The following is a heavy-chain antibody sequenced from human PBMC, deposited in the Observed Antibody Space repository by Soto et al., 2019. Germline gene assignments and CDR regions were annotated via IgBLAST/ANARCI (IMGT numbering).Heavy chain of an antibody. CDR3: ARTRPAFYRYYFDS. CDR1: GFTFKDCA. Sequence: EVQLLESGGGFVQPGGSLTLSCSTSGFTFKDCAISWVRQAPGKGLEWVSGISGSGGATYYTDSVEGRFTISKDFYKNTVSLQMTGLRVDDTAVYYCARTRPAFYRYYFDSWGQGALVTVSS. V-gene: IGHV3-23*01. CDR2: ISGSGGAT. J-gene: IGHJ4*02. D-gene: IGHD2-15*01.